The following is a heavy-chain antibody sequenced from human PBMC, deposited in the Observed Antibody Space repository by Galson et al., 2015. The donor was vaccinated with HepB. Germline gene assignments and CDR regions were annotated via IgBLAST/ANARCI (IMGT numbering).Heavy chain of an antibody. CDR1: GFTFYDYA. CDR2: LSWNGGTI. V-gene: IGHV3-9*01. Sequence: SLRLSCAASGFTFYDYAMHWVRQVPGKGPEWVAGLSWNGGTITYADSVKGRFTISRDNAKNSLYLQMSSLRVEDTAFYFCAKAPRGSYYVTYFDLWGRGTLVTVSS. D-gene: IGHD3-10*01. CDR3: AKAPRGSYYVTYFDL. J-gene: IGHJ4*02.